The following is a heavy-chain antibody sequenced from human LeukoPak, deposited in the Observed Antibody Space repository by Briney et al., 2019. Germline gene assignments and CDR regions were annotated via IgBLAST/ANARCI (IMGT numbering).Heavy chain of an antibody. Sequence: GGLRLSCTASGFTFSSYTMTWVRQAPGKGLKWVSTITTGDGNTYYADSVKSRFTVSRDDSKNTLYLQMNSLRAEDTAVYYCAKDGGLWVSAHWGDSWGRGTLVTVSS. J-gene: IGHJ4*02. V-gene: IGHV3-23*01. CDR1: GFTFSSYT. CDR3: AKDGGLWVSAHWGDS. D-gene: IGHD7-27*01. CDR2: ITTGDGNT.